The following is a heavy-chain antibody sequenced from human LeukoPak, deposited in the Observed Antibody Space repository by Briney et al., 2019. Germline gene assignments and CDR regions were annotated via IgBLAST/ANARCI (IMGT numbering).Heavy chain of an antibody. CDR3: ARVLEGYSSGWYYFDY. J-gene: IGHJ4*02. CDR1: GGSISSYY. D-gene: IGHD6-19*01. Sequence: SETLSLTCTVSGGSISSYYWSWIRQPPGQGLEWIGYIYYSGSTNYNPSLKSRVTISVDTSKNQFSLKLSSVTAADTAVYYCARVLEGYSSGWYYFDYWGQGTLVTVSS. CDR2: IYYSGST. V-gene: IGHV4-59*01.